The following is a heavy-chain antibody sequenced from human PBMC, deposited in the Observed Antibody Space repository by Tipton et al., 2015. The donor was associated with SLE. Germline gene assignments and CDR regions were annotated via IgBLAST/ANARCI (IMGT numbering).Heavy chain of an antibody. J-gene: IGHJ6*01. Sequence: SLRLSCAASGAASGFTFSSYGMHWVRQAPGKGLEWVAVISYDGSKKYYADSVKGRFTISRDNSRNTLYLQMNSVRPEDTAVYYCAKRVDETSYYYGMDVWGQGTTVTVSS. V-gene: IGHV3-30*18. CDR3: AKRVDETSYYYGMDV. CDR1: ASGAASGFTFSSYG. CDR2: ISYDGSKK.